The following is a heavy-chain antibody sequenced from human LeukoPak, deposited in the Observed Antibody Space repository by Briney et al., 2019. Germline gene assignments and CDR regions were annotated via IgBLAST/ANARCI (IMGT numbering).Heavy chain of an antibody. D-gene: IGHD6-19*01. CDR3: ARWIAVAGTYYYGMDV. Sequence: GGSLRLSCAASGFTFSTHVMYWVRQAPGKGLEWVSLIWSDGSNQNYADSVKGRFTISRDNSKNTLYLQMNSLRAEDTAVYYCARWIAVAGTYYYGMDVWGKGTTVTVSS. CDR1: GFTFSTHV. J-gene: IGHJ6*04. V-gene: IGHV3-33*07. CDR2: IWSDGSNQ.